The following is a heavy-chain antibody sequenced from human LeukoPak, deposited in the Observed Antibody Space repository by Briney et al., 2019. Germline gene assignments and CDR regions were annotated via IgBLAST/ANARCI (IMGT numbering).Heavy chain of an antibody. CDR3: ARDLFDY. CDR2: INPNTGGT. CDR1: GYNFTGYY. V-gene: IGHV1-2*02. J-gene: IGHJ4*02. Sequence: ASVKVSCKPSGYNFTGYYLHWVRQAPGQGLEWMGWINPNTGGTNYAQNFQGRVTMTRDTSISTAYMELSRLRSDDTAVYYCARDLFDYWGQGTLVTVSS.